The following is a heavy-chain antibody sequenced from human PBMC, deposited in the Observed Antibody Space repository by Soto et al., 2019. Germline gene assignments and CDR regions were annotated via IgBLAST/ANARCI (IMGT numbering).Heavy chain of an antibody. V-gene: IGHV4-39*01. CDR2: IYYSGST. CDR1: GGSTRRNCYF. J-gene: IGHJ4*02. Sequence: SETLSLPFTGSGGSTRRNCYFLGRVRQPPGKGLEWIGSIYYSGSTYYNPSLKSRVTISVDTSKNQFSLKLSSVTAADTAVYYCARDKITGLFDYWGQGTLVTVSS. D-gene: IGHD2-8*02. CDR3: ARDKITGLFDY.